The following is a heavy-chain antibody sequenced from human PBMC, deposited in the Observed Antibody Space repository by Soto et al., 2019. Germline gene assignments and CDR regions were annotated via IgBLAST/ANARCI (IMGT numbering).Heavy chain of an antibody. Sequence: GGSLRLSCAASGFTFSAYNMNWVRQAPGKGLEWVSSISSSSSSIYYADSVKGRFTISRDNAKTSLYLQMNSLRAEDTAVYYCARADYYDSSAYYFSGWFDPWGQGTLVTVSS. V-gene: IGHV3-21*01. CDR2: ISSSSSSI. J-gene: IGHJ5*02. CDR3: ARADYYDSSAYYFSGWFDP. D-gene: IGHD3-22*01. CDR1: GFTFSAYN.